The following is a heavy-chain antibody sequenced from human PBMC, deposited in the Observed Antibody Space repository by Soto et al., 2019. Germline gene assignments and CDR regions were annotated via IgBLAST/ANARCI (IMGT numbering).Heavy chain of an antibody. D-gene: IGHD1-20*01. Sequence: QVQLVQSGAEVKKLGSSVKVSCKASGGTFSSYAISWVRQAPGQGLEWMGGIIPIFGTANYAQKFQGRVTITADESTSTAYMELSSLRSEDTAVYYCAQRSPVRISTRYYGMDVWGQGTTVTVSS. CDR1: GGTFSSYA. V-gene: IGHV1-69*01. CDR2: IIPIFGTA. J-gene: IGHJ6*02. CDR3: AQRSPVRISTRYYGMDV.